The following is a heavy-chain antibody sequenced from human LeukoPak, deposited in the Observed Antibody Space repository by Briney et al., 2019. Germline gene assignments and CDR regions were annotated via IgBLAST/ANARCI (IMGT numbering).Heavy chain of an antibody. CDR3: ARVRSYGFGPFDY. Sequence: SQTLSLTCTVSGGSISRGGYYWSWIRQHPGKGLEWIGYIYYSGSTYYNPSLKSRVTISVDTSKNQFSLKLSSVTAADTAVYYCARVRSYGFGPFDYWGQGTLVTVSS. CDR1: GGSISRGGYY. V-gene: IGHV4-31*03. CDR2: IYYSGST. D-gene: IGHD5-18*01. J-gene: IGHJ4*02.